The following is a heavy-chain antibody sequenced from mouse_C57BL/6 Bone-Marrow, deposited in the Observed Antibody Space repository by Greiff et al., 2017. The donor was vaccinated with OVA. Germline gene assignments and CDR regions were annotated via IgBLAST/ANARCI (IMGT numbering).Heavy chain of an antibody. CDR3: ARDYSNRAWFAY. CDR1: GYTFTDYY. D-gene: IGHD2-5*01. V-gene: IGHV1-75*01. J-gene: IGHJ3*01. CDR2: IFPGSGST. Sequence: QVHVKQSGPELVKPGASVKISCKASGYTFTDYYINWVKQRPGQGLEWIGWIFPGSGSTYYNEKFKGKATLTVDKSSSTAYMLLSSLTSEDSAVYFCARDYSNRAWFAYWGQGTLVTVSA.